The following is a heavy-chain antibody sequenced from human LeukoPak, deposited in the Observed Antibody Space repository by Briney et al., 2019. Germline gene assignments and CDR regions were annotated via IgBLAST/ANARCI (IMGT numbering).Heavy chain of an antibody. CDR1: SGSVNSYY. V-gene: IGHV4-59*02. Sequence: SETLSLTCTVSSGSVNSYYWGWIRQPPGKGLEWIGNIYYSGSANYNPSLKSRVTISVDTSKNQFSLKLSSVTAADTAVYYCARVGGDFWSGYDYWGQGTLVTVSS. CDR2: IYYSGSA. CDR3: ARVGGDFWSGYDY. J-gene: IGHJ4*02. D-gene: IGHD3-3*01.